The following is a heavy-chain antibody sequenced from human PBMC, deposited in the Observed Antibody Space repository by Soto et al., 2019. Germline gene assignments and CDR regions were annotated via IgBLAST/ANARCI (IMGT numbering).Heavy chain of an antibody. CDR3: ARTVPTISGDVLNY. J-gene: IGHJ4*02. D-gene: IGHD5-12*01. CDR2: IKQDGSEK. V-gene: IGHV3-7*01. CDR1: GFTFSTFW. Sequence: EVQLVESGGGLVQPGGSLRLSCVASGFTFSTFWMTWVRQAPGKGLEWVANIKQDGSEKYYVDSVKGRFTISRDNVENSLYLHMNSLRAEDTALYYCARTVPTISGDVLNYWGQGTLVTVSS.